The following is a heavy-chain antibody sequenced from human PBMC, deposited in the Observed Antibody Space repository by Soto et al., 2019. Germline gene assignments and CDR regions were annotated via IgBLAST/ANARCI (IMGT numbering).Heavy chain of an antibody. D-gene: IGHD3-16*02. Sequence: QVQLVQSGAEVKKPGASVKVSCKVSGYTLTELSMHWVRQAPGKGLEWMGSFDPEDGETIYAQKFQGRVTMTEDTSTDTAYMELSSMRSEDTAVYYWATDRGGGVIVQYSYYFGMDVWGPGTTVTVSS. J-gene: IGHJ6*02. CDR3: ATDRGGGVIVQYSYYFGMDV. V-gene: IGHV1-24*01. CDR1: GYTLTELS. CDR2: FDPEDGET.